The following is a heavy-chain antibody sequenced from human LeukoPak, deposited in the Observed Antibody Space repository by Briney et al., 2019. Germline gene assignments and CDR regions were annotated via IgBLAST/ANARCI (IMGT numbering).Heavy chain of an antibody. CDR2: IYYSGST. D-gene: IGHD1-26*01. J-gene: IGHJ4*02. V-gene: IGHV4-39*01. CDR3: ARLEVGALGY. CDR1: GGSVSSGTYY. Sequence: SETLSLTCAVSGGSVSSGTYYWSWIRQPPGKGLEWIGSIYYSGSTHYNPSLKSRVTISVDTSKNQFSLKLSSVTAADTAVYYCARLEVGALGYWGQGTLVTVSS.